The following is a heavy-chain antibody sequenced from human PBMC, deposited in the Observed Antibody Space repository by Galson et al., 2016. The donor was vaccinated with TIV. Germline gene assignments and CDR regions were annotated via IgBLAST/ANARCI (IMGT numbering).Heavy chain of an antibody. CDR2: ISYDESDK. J-gene: IGHJ4*02. V-gene: IGHV3-30-3*01. D-gene: IGHD3-22*01. CDR3: VKDLGFFDGSGFQGIKHPDY. Sequence: SLRLSCAASGFMFSYYNMHWVRQAPGKGLEWVAVISYDESDKYYADSVKGRFTISRDKFKNTLYLQMNSLRAEDSAVYYCVKDLGFFDGSGFQGIKHPDYWGQGTLVTVSS. CDR1: GFMFSYYN.